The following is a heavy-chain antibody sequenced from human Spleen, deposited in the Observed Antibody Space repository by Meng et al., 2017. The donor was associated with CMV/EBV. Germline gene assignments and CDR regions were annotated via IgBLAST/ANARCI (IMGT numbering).Heavy chain of an antibody. V-gene: IGHV4-31*02. CDR1: GGSITSGNYY. J-gene: IGHJ5*02. D-gene: IGHD2-21*01. CDR3: ARQVPIASNWFDP. CDR2: TYHNGNT. Sequence: TVSGGSITSGNYYWTWIRQRPGKGLEWIGYTYHNGNTYYNPSLKRRITISVDTSKNQFYLNLRSVTAADTAVYYCARQVPIASNWFDPWGQGSLVTVSS.